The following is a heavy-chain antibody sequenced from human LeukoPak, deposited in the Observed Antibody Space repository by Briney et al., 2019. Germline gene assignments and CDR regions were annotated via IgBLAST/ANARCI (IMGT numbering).Heavy chain of an antibody. CDR3: ARAYGDYWFDP. V-gene: IGHV4-59*01. D-gene: IGHD4-17*01. J-gene: IGHJ5*02. Sequence: SSETLSLTCTVSGGSISSYYWSWIRQPPGKGLEWIGYIYYSGSTNYIPSLKSRVTISVDTSKNQFSLKLSSVTAADTAVYYCARAYGDYWFDPWGQGTLVTVSS. CDR2: IYYSGST. CDR1: GGSISSYY.